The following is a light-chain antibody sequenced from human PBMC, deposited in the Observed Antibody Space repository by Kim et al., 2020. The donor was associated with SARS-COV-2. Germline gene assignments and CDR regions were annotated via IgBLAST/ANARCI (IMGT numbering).Light chain of an antibody. CDR3: QQLYTYPHS. CDR2: DAS. Sequence: DIQLTQSPSFLSASAGDRVTITCRASQGINTYLVWYQQKPGKAPKLLVSDASTLQSGVPSRFSGSGSGTDFTLTISGLQPEDCATYFCQQLYTYPHSFGGGTKVDIK. V-gene: IGKV1-9*01. CDR1: QGINTY. J-gene: IGKJ4*01.